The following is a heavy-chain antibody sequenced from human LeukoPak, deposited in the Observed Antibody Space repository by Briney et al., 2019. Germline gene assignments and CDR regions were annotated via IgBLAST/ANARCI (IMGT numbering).Heavy chain of an antibody. V-gene: IGHV4-38-2*01. J-gene: IGHJ5*02. CDR2: MYYSGTT. CDR3: ARNSLGELNWFDP. CDR1: GFTFSSYA. Sequence: GSLRLSCAASGFTFSSYAMSWVRQAPGKGLEWIGSMYYSGTTYYNPSLKSRVTISVDTSKNQFSLKLSPVTAADTAVYYCARNSLGELNWFDPWGQGTLVTVSS. D-gene: IGHD3-16*01.